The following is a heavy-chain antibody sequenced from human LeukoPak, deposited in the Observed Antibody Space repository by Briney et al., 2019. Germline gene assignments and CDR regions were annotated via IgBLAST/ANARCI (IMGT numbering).Heavy chain of an antibody. D-gene: IGHD3-10*01. V-gene: IGHV3-7*01. Sequence: GGSLRLSCAASGFTFSGFSMSWVRRSPTKGLEWVDNIKQDGSERYYVDSVKGRFTISRDNAKNSLSLQMNNLRVEDTAVYYCARAGSHWHYVYWGQGTVVTVSS. J-gene: IGHJ4*02. CDR3: ARAGSHWHYVY. CDR1: GFTFSGFS. CDR2: IKQDGSER.